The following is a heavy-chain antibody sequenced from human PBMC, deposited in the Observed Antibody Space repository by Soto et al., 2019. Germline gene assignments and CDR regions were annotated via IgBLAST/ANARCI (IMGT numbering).Heavy chain of an antibody. CDR3: ARDGSDSYGLDV. V-gene: IGHV4-4*07. CDR1: GGSISSYY. J-gene: IGHJ6*02. CDR2: IYNGGNT. D-gene: IGHD3-10*01. Sequence: SETLSLTCTVSGGSISSYYWSWIRQSAGRGLEWIGRIYNGGNTQYNPSLKSRVTMSADTSKNQFSLRLNSVTAADTAVYYCARDGSDSYGLDVWGQGTTVTVSS.